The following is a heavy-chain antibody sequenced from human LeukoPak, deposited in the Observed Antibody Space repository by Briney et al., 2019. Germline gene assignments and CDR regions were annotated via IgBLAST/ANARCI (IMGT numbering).Heavy chain of an antibody. V-gene: IGHV4-39*01. CDR3: ARRPSIAAAGGAFDY. CDR1: GGSISSSSYY. Sequence: PSEALSLTCIVSGGSISSSSYYWGWIRQPPGKGLEWIGTIYYSGTTYHNPSLKSRVTMSVDTSKNQFSLNLSSVTAADTAVYYCARRPSIAAAGGAFDYWGQGTLVTVSS. J-gene: IGHJ4*02. D-gene: IGHD6-13*01. CDR2: IYYSGTT.